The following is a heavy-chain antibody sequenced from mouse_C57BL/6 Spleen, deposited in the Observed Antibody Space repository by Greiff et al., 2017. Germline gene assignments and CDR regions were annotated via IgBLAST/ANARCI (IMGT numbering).Heavy chain of an antibody. D-gene: IGHD1-1*01. CDR3: ARWGPTVVEGAGFAY. V-gene: IGHV1-4*01. Sequence: QVQLQQSGAELARPGASVKMSCKASGYTFTSYTMHWVKQRPGQGLEWIGYINPSSGYTKYNQKFKDKATLTADTSSSTAYMQLSSLTSENSAVDYCARWGPTVVEGAGFAYWGQGTLVTVSA. CDR2: INPSSGYT. J-gene: IGHJ3*01. CDR1: GYTFTSYT.